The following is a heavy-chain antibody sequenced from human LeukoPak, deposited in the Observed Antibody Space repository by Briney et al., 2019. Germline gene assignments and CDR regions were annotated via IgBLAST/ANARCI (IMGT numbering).Heavy chain of an antibody. CDR3: ARDRTIGSFWAPVDTTIPFDC. Sequence: GASVKVSCKASGYTFTSYYIHWVRQAPGQGLEWMGIINPSGGSTGHAQKFQGRFTMTRDTSTSTVYMELSSLRSEDTAVYYCARDRTIGSFWAPVDTTIPFDCWGQGTLVTVSS. J-gene: IGHJ4*02. CDR2: INPSGGST. CDR1: GYTFTSYY. D-gene: IGHD5-12*01. V-gene: IGHV1-46*01.